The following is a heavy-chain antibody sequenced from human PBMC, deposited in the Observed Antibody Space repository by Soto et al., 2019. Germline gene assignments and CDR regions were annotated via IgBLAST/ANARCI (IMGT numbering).Heavy chain of an antibody. CDR1: GGSISSVYDC. V-gene: IGHV4-30-4*01. CDR2: IYNGGTT. Sequence: QVQLQESGPILVKPSQTLSLTCTVSGGSISSVYDCWSWIRQSPDKGLEWIGNIYNGGTTYNNPSLTSRVTISVDTSKNQFSLQLRSVTAADTAVYFCARGPSGDKVDFWGQGTLVTVSS. J-gene: IGHJ4*02. D-gene: IGHD7-27*01. CDR3: ARGPSGDKVDF.